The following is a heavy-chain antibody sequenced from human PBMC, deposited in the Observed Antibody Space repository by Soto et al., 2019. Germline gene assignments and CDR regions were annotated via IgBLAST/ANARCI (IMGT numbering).Heavy chain of an antibody. Sequence: QVQLVQSGAEVKKPGASVKVSCKASGYTFTSYAMHWVRQAPGQRLEWMGWINAGNGNTNYAQKFQGRVTMTTDTSTSTAYLELRSLRSDDTAVYYCARDRYDFWSGYSIDSWGQGTLVTVSS. D-gene: IGHD3-3*01. CDR1: GYTFTSYA. V-gene: IGHV1-3*01. CDR3: ARDRYDFWSGYSIDS. CDR2: INAGNGNT. J-gene: IGHJ4*02.